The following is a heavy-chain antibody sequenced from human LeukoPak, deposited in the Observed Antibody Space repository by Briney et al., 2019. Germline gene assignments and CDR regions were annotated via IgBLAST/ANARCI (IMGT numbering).Heavy chain of an antibody. V-gene: IGHV3-23*01. Sequence: GGSLRLSCAASGFTFSSSAMSWVRQAPGKGLEWVSAISNNGGYTYYADSVQGRFTISRDNSKSTLCLQMNSLRAEDTAAYYCAKQLGYCSDGSCYFPYWGQGTLVTVSS. CDR3: AKQLGYCSDGSCYFPY. CDR2: ISNNGGYT. D-gene: IGHD2-15*01. CDR1: GFTFSSSA. J-gene: IGHJ4*02.